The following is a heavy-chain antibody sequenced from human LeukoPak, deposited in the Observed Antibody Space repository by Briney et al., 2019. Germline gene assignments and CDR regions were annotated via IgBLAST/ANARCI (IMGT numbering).Heavy chain of an antibody. CDR3: ARGGYDYVWGSSQKRAYYFDY. J-gene: IGHJ4*02. D-gene: IGHD3-16*01. CDR1: GFTFSSYA. CDR2: ISGSGGST. Sequence: PGGSLRLSCAASGFTFSSYAMSWVRQAPGKGLEWVSAISGSGGSTYYADSVKGRFTISRDNAKNSLYLQMNSLRAEDTAVYYCARGGYDYVWGSSQKRAYYFDYWGQGTLVTVSS. V-gene: IGHV3-23*01.